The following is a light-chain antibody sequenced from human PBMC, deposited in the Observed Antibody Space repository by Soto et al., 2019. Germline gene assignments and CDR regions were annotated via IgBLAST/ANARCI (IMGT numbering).Light chain of an antibody. CDR1: QSVNSDF. J-gene: IGKJ1*01. Sequence: EIVLTQSPATLSLSPGERATLSCRASQSVNSDFLAWHQQKPGQPPRFLIFAASIRATAIPDRFSGSGSGTAFTLSSSRLEHEDFAVYYCQQYGTSPTFGQGTKVEIK. V-gene: IGKV3-20*01. CDR3: QQYGTSPT. CDR2: AAS.